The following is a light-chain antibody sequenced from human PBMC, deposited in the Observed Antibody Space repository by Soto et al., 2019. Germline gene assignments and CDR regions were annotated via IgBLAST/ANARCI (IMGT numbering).Light chain of an antibody. Sequence: DIQMTQSPSSLSASVGDRVTITSRASQDISNFLAWYQQKPGKVPKLLIYAASTLQSGVPSRFSGSGSGTDFTLTISSLQPEDVATYYCRTYSSGPRFGPGTKVDL. CDR1: QDISNF. J-gene: IGKJ3*01. CDR2: AAS. CDR3: RTYSSGPR. V-gene: IGKV1-27*01.